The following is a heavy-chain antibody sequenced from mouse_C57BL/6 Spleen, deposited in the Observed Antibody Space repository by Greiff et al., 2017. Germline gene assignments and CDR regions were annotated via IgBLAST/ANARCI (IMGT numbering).Heavy chain of an antibody. CDR3: ARHEYDYDDVDV. CDR1: GYTFTEYT. D-gene: IGHD2-4*01. CDR2: FYPGSGSI. Sequence: QVQLQQSGAELVKPGASVKLSCKASGYTFTEYTIHWVKQRSGPGLEWIGWFYPGSGSIKYNEKFKDKATLTAYKASSTVYMELSRLTSEDSAVYVCARHEYDYDDVDVWGTGTTVTVSS. V-gene: IGHV1-62-2*01. J-gene: IGHJ1*03.